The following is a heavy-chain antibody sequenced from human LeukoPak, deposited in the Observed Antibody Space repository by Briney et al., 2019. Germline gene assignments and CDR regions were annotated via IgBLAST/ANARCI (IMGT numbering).Heavy chain of an antibody. V-gene: IGHV3-30-3*01. CDR2: ISYDGSNK. Sequence: GGSLRLSCAASGFTFSSYAMHWVRQAPGKGLEWVAVISYDGSNKYYADSVKGRFTISRDNSKNTLCLQMNSLRAEDTAVYYCARAHYYGDYEEYFDYWGQGTLVTVSS. CDR1: GFTFSSYA. D-gene: IGHD4-17*01. CDR3: ARAHYYGDYEEYFDY. J-gene: IGHJ4*02.